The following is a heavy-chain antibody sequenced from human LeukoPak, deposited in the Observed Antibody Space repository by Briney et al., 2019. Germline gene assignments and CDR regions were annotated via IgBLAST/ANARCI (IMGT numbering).Heavy chain of an antibody. CDR1: SGSISSGSYY. D-gene: IGHD2-15*01. J-gene: IGHJ4*02. CDR3: ARERSGYCDGGSCPYYFDY. V-gene: IGHV4-61*02. Sequence: SETLSLTCTVSSGSISSGSYYWSWLRQPGGKGLGWIGRIFTSGGTNYNPSLKSRVTISVDTSKNPFSLELNCLTAADAAVYYCARERSGYCDGGSCPYYFDYWGQGPLVTVSS. CDR2: IFTSGGT.